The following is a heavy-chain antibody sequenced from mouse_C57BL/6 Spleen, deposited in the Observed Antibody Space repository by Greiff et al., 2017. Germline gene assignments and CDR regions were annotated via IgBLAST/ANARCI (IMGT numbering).Heavy chain of an antibody. CDR1: GFTFSSYA. V-gene: IGHV5-4*01. J-gene: IGHJ2*01. CDR3: AREGNYVYFDY. D-gene: IGHD2-1*01. CDR2: ISDGGSYT. Sequence: EVMLVESGGGLVKPGGSLKLSCAASGFTFSSYAMSWVRQTPEKRLEWVATISDGGSYTYYPDNVKGRFTISRDNAKNNLYLQMSHLKSEDTAMYYCAREGNYVYFDYWGQGTTLTVSS.